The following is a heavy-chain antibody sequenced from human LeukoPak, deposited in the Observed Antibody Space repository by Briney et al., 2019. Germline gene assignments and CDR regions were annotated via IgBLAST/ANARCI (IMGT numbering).Heavy chain of an antibody. J-gene: IGHJ4*02. Sequence: SETLSLTCTVSGGSISSYYWSWIRQPAGKGLEWIGRIYTSGSTNYNPSHKSRVTMSVDTSKNQFSLKLSSVTAADTAVYYCARGRGMYSGSYVDYWGQGTLVTVSS. CDR2: IYTSGST. CDR1: GGSISSYY. CDR3: ARGRGMYSGSYVDY. D-gene: IGHD1-26*01. V-gene: IGHV4-4*07.